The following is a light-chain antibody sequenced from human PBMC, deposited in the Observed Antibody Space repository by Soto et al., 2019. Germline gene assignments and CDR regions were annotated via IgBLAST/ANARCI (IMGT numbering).Light chain of an antibody. J-gene: IGKJ4*01. CDR3: QQRSNWPLT. CDR1: QSVSSSY. V-gene: IGKV3D-20*02. CDR2: GAF. Sequence: EIVFTQSPYTLSLSPGERATLSCRASQSVSSSYLAWYQQKPGQAPRLLIYGAFNRATGIPDRFSGSGSGTDFTLTISSLEPEDFAVYYCQQRSNWPLTFGGGTKVDIK.